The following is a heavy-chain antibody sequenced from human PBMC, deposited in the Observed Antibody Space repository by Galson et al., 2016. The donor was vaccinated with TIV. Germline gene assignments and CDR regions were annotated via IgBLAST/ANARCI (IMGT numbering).Heavy chain of an antibody. Sequence: SCKASGGTFSSYVFNWVRLAPGPGLEWMGGIIPLFGIANYAQKFQDRVTITADDSTSTAYMELNSLRSGDTAVYYCASDRNTALDTYHYYYGMDVWGQGTTVTVSS. CDR2: IIPLFGIA. V-gene: IGHV1-69*01. CDR1: GGTFSSYV. J-gene: IGHJ6*02. CDR3: ASDRNTALDTYHYYYGMDV. D-gene: IGHD5-18*01.